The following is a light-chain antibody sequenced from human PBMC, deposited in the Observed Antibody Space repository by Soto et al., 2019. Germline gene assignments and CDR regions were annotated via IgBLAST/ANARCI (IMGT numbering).Light chain of an antibody. Sequence: QSVLTQPASVSGSPGQSITISCTGTSSDVGSYNLVSWYQQHPGKAPKLMIYDVTKRPSWVPDRFSGAKSGNSASLTISGLRAEDEADYYCCSYAGSYNLGVFGGGTKVTVL. V-gene: IGLV2-23*02. CDR1: SSDVGSYNL. CDR2: DVT. J-gene: IGLJ3*02. CDR3: CSYAGSYNLGV.